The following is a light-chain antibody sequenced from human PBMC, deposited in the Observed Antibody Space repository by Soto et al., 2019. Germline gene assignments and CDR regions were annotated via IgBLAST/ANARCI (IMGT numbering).Light chain of an antibody. Sequence: QSVLTQPASVSGSPGQSITISCTGTSSDVGAYSYVSWYQQHPGKAPKLIIYDVSDRPSGISNRFSGSKSDNTASLTISGLQAEDEAEYYCSSYTSSTTYVFGTGTKVTVL. CDR2: DVS. V-gene: IGLV2-14*03. CDR1: SSDVGAYSY. CDR3: SSYTSSTTYV. J-gene: IGLJ1*01.